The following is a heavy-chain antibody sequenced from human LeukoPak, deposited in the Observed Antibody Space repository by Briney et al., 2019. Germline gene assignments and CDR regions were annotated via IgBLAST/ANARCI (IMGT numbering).Heavy chain of an antibody. CDR1: GGSISSYY. CDR3: ARGGHYYYYMDV. J-gene: IGHJ6*03. D-gene: IGHD3-16*01. Sequence: PSETLSLTCTVSGGSISSYYWSWIRQPPGKGLEWIGYIYYSGSTNYNPSLKSRVTISVDTSKNQFSLKLSSVTAADTAVYYCARGGHYYYYMDVWGKGITVTVSS. CDR2: IYYSGST. V-gene: IGHV4-59*01.